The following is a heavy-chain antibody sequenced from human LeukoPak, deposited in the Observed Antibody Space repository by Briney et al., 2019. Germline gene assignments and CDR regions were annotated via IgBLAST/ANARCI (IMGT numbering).Heavy chain of an antibody. CDR2: IGGRGGST. V-gene: IGHV3-23*01. D-gene: IGHD5-12*01. Sequence: GGSLRLSCAASGFTFSSYAMSWVRQAPGKGLEWVSAIGGRGGSTYYADSVKGRFTISRDNSKNTLYLQMNSLRAEDTAIYYCARSMRSGYVFDSWGQGTLVTVSS. CDR3: ARSMRSGYVFDS. J-gene: IGHJ4*02. CDR1: GFTFSSYA.